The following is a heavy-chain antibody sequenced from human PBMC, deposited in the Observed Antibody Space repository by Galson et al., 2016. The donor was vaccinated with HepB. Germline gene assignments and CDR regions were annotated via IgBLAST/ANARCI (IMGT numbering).Heavy chain of an antibody. CDR1: GFTFSDSY. D-gene: IGHD2-2*01. CDR3: ARPGVGADCSSGMCYWVYYGMDV. Sequence: SLRLSCAASGFTFSDSYMSWIRQAPGKGLEGVSYISRSGGVIYYADSLRGRFTISRDNAKKSLYLQMNSLRAEDTAVYYCARPGVGADCSSGMCYWVYYGMDVWGQGTTVTVSS. CDR2: ISRSGGVI. V-gene: IGHV3-11*01. J-gene: IGHJ6*02.